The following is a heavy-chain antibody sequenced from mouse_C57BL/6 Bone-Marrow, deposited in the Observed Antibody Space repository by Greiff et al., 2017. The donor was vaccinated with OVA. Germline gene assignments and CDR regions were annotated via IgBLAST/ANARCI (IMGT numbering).Heavy chain of an antibody. Sequence: EVHLVESGGGLVQPGGSLSLSCAASGFTFTDYYMSWVRQPPGKALEWLGFIRNKANGYTTEYSASVKGRFTISRDNSQSILYLQMNALRAEDSATYYCARRGRNYGNVYYYAMDYWGQGTSVTVSS. CDR1: GFTFTDYY. V-gene: IGHV7-3*01. J-gene: IGHJ4*01. D-gene: IGHD2-1*01. CDR2: IRNKANGYTT. CDR3: ARRGRNYGNVYYYAMDY.